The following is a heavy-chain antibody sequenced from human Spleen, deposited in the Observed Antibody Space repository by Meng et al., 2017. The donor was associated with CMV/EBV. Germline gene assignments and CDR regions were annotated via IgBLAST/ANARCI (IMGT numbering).Heavy chain of an antibody. Sequence: GESLKISCAASGFTFSDHNMDWVRQAPGKGLEWVGRTRDRANSYTTEYAASVKGRFTISRDDSKNSLYLQMNSLKTEDAAVYYCASTDSGSQPDYWGQGTLVTVSS. V-gene: IGHV3-72*01. J-gene: IGHJ4*02. D-gene: IGHD1-26*01. CDR1: GFTFSDHN. CDR2: TRDRANSYTT. CDR3: ASTDSGSQPDY.